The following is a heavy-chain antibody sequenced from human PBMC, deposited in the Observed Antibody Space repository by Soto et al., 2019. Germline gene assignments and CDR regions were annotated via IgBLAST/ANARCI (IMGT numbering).Heavy chain of an antibody. CDR3: ARVRLAYGEIDY. J-gene: IGHJ4*02. CDR1: GSTFSTYE. V-gene: IGHV3-48*03. CDR2: ISSSGSTI. D-gene: IGHD4-17*01. Sequence: GSLRLSCAASGSTFSTYEMNWVRQAPGKGLEWVSYISSSGSTIYYADSVKGRFTISRDNAKNSLYLQMNSLRDEDTAVYYCARVRLAYGEIDYWRQGTLVTVPS.